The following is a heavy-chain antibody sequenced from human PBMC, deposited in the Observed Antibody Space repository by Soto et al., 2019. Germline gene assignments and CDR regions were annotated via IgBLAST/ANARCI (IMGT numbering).Heavy chain of an antibody. CDR3: ATSGGGWLQPPV. CDR2: IKQDGSEK. CDR1: GFAFRSNW. J-gene: IGHJ4*02. Sequence: LRLSCAASGFAFRSNWMRWVRQAPGKGLEWVANIKQDGSEKYYVDSVKGRFTISRDNAKNSLYLQMNSLRAEDTAVYYCATSGGGWLQPPVWGQGTLVTVSS. V-gene: IGHV3-7*03. D-gene: IGHD5-12*01.